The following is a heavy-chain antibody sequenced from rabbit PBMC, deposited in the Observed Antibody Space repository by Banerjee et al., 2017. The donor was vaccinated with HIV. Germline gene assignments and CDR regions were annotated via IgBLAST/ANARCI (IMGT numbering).Heavy chain of an antibody. V-gene: IGHV1S40*01. J-gene: IGHJ4*01. CDR2: IYVGSNT. Sequence: QSLEESGGDLVKPGASLTLTCTASGFSFSSNGMCWVRQAPGKGLEWIACIYVGSNTGYASWAKGRFTISKTSSTTVTLQMTSLTAADTATYFCARDTGAYNDFNLWGQGTLVTVS. CDR1: GFSFSSNG. CDR3: ARDTGAYNDFNL. D-gene: IGHD4-1*01.